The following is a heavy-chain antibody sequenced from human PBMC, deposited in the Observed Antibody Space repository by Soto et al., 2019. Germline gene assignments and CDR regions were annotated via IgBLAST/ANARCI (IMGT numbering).Heavy chain of an antibody. V-gene: IGHV1-46*01. CDR2: INPSGSIA. CDR3: ARDRFYGSGTYNYFDY. D-gene: IGHD3-10*01. J-gene: IGHJ4*02. Sequence: GAPGKVSWEGWWYTLADPYMDSGRPAPGQKFEWMGIINPSGSIANYAQEFQGRVTMTTDMRTTIVYMELSSLRSEDTAMYYCARDRFYGSGTYNYFDYWGQGTLVTVSS. CDR1: WYTLADPY.